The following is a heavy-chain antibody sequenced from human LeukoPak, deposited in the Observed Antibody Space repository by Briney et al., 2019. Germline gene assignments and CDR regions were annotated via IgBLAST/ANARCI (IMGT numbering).Heavy chain of an antibody. CDR3: ARDRSNDFWSGPPDY. J-gene: IGHJ4*02. Sequence: ASVKVSCKASGYTFTSYDINWVRQATGQGLEWMGWMNPNSGNTGYAQKFQGRVTMTRDTSISTAYMELSRLRSDDTAVYYCARDRSNDFWSGPPDYWGQGTLVTVSS. CDR1: GYTFTSYD. V-gene: IGHV1-8*01. CDR2: MNPNSGNT. D-gene: IGHD3-3*01.